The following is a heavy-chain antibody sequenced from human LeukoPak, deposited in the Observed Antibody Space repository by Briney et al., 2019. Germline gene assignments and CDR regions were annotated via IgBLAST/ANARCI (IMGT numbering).Heavy chain of an antibody. CDR1: GGSISSSNW. J-gene: IGHJ4*02. CDR3: ARPLLRYSSNWYAFDF. D-gene: IGHD6-13*01. CDR2: IYHSGST. Sequence: SGTLSLTCAVSGGSISSSNWWSWVRQPPGKGLEWIGEIYHSGSTNYNPSLKSRVTISVDKSKNQFSLKLSSVTAADTAVYYCARPLLRYSSNWYAFDFWGQGTLVTVSS. V-gene: IGHV4-4*02.